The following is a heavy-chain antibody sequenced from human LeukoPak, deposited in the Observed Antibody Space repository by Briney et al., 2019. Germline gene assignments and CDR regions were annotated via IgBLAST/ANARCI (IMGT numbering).Heavy chain of an antibody. J-gene: IGHJ4*02. Sequence: SETLSLTCAVSGGSISSGGYSWSWIRQPPGKGLEWIGYIYHSASTYYNPSLKSRVTISVDTSKNQFSLKLSSVTAADTAVYYCASVIAAAVRFDYWGQGTLVTVSS. D-gene: IGHD6-13*01. CDR1: GGSISSGGYS. CDR2: IYHSAST. V-gene: IGHV4-30-2*05. CDR3: ASVIAAAVRFDY.